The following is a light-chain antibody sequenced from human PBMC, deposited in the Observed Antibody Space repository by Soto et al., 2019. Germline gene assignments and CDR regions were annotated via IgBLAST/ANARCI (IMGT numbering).Light chain of an antibody. CDR3: QQYGSSRIT. V-gene: IGKV3-20*01. CDR2: DAS. Sequence: EIVLTQYPAILSVSPGERATLSCRASQSISRSLAWYQQKPGQAPRLLISDASTRATGIPARFSGSGSGTDFTLTISRLEPEDFAVYYCQQYGSSRITFGQGTRLEIK. J-gene: IGKJ5*01. CDR1: QSISRS.